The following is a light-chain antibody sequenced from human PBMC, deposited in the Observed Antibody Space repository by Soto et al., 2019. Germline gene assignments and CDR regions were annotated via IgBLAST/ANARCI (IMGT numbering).Light chain of an antibody. Sequence: EIMMTQSPATLSVSPGEGATLSCRASESVSTNVAWYQQKPGQAPRLLIYGASTRPTGIPARFSGSGSGTDFTLTISGLQSEDFAVYYCQTYNNWLWTFGQGTKVDNK. J-gene: IGKJ1*01. V-gene: IGKV3-15*01. CDR3: QTYNNWLWT. CDR1: ESVSTN. CDR2: GAS.